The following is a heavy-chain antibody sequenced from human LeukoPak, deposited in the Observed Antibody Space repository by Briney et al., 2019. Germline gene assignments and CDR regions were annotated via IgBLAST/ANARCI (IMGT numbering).Heavy chain of an antibody. CDR2: IRSKANSYAT. CDR3: TRHFSAAGNY. J-gene: IGHJ4*02. Sequence: GGSLRLSCAASGFTFSGSAMHWVRQASGKGLEWVGRIRSKANSYATAYAASVKGRFTISSDDPKNTAYLQMNSLKTEDTAVYYCTRHFSAAGNYWGQGTLVTVSS. D-gene: IGHD6-13*01. V-gene: IGHV3-73*01. CDR1: GFTFSGSA.